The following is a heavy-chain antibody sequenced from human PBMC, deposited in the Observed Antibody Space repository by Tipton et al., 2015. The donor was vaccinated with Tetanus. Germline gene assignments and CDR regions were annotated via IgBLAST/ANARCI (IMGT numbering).Heavy chain of an antibody. D-gene: IGHD2/OR15-2a*01. CDR3: ARERGNRGNAFDL. CDR1: GYTFTSHY. Sequence: QSGAEVKKPGASVNVSCKASGYTFTSHYVHWVRQAPGHGLEWMAMINPSGGYTRSAQTLQGRVKMTRDTSTSTVYMELSSLRPGDTAVYHCARERGNRGNAFDLWGQGTLVAVSA. CDR2: INPSGGYT. J-gene: IGHJ3*01. V-gene: IGHV1-46*01.